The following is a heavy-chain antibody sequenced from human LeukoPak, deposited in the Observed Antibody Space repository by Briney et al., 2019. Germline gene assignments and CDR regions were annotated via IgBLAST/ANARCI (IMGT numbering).Heavy chain of an antibody. CDR1: GDSVSSNSAA. V-gene: IGHV6-1*01. J-gene: IGHJ5*02. CDR3: ARASLNDIDRNWFDP. Sequence: SQTLSLTCAISGDSVSSNSAAWNWIRQSPSRGLEWLGRTYYRSKWYNDYAISVKSRITINPDTSKNHFSLQLNSVTPEDTAVYYCARASLNDIDRNWFDPWGQGTLVTVSS. D-gene: IGHD1-1*01. CDR2: TYYRSKWYN.